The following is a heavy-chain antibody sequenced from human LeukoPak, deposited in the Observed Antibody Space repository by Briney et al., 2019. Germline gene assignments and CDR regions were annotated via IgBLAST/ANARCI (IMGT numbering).Heavy chain of an antibody. Sequence: SETLSLTCAVYGGSFSGYYWSWIRQPPGKGLEWTGEINHSGSTNYNPSLKSRVTISVDTSKNQFSLKLSSVTAADTAVYYCARGHGEGGDYWGQGTLVTVSS. CDR1: GGSFSGYY. V-gene: IGHV4-34*01. CDR3: ARGHGEGGDY. J-gene: IGHJ4*02. D-gene: IGHD3-16*01. CDR2: INHSGST.